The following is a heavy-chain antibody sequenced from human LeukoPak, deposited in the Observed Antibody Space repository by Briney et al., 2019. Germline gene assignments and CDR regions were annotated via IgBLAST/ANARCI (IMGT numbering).Heavy chain of an antibody. D-gene: IGHD3-3*01. V-gene: IGHV4-39*01. CDR1: GGSISSSSYY. Sequence: SETLSLTCTVSGGSISSSSYYCGWIRQPPGKGLEWIGSIYYSGSTYYNPSLKSRVTISVDTSKNRFSLKLSSVTAADTAVYYCARRYYDFWSGPFDYWGQGTLVTVSS. CDR3: ARRYYDFWSGPFDY. CDR2: IYYSGST. J-gene: IGHJ4*02.